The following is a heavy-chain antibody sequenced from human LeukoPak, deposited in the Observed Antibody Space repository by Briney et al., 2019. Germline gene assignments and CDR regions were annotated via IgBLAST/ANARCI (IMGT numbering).Heavy chain of an antibody. Sequence: GGSLRLSCAASGFTLSSYSMNWVRQAPGKGLEWVSAISGSGSSTYYADSVKGRFTISRDNSKNTLYLQMNSLRAEDTAVYYCAIRQYYFDYWGQGTLVTVSS. CDR3: AIRQYYFDY. D-gene: IGHD6-19*01. V-gene: IGHV3-23*01. CDR2: ISGSGSST. J-gene: IGHJ4*02. CDR1: GFTLSSYS.